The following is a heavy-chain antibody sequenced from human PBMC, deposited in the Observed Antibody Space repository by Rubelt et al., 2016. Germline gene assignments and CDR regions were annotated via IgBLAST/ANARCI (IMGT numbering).Heavy chain of an antibody. CDR2: ISYDGSNK. Sequence: ISYDGSNKYYADSVKGRFTISRDNSKNTLYLQMNSLRAEDTAKYYCAKRGYCGSTTCYHYFDYWGQGTLVTVSS. D-gene: IGHD2-2*01. V-gene: IGHV3-30*07. CDR3: AKRGYCGSTTCYHYFDY. J-gene: IGHJ4*02.